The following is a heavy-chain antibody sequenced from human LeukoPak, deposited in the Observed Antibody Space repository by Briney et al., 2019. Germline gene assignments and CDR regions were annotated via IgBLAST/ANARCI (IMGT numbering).Heavy chain of an antibody. D-gene: IGHD3-10*01. CDR1: GFTFSSYG. CDR3: AKVVYYGSGRYYYYYGMDV. CDR2: ISYDGSNK. Sequence: GRSLRLSCAASGFTFSSYGMHWVRQAPGKGLEWVAVISYDGSNKYYADSVKGRFTISRDNSKNTLYLQMNSLRAEDTAVYYCAKVVYYGSGRYYYYYGMDVWGQGTTVTVSS. V-gene: IGHV3-30*18. J-gene: IGHJ6*02.